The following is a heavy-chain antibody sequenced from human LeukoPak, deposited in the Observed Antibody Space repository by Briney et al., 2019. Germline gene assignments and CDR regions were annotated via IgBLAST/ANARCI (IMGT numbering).Heavy chain of an antibody. Sequence: PSETLSLTCTVSGDSISSYYWSWIRQPPGKGLEWIGYIYYSGSTNYNPSLKSRVTISVDTSKNQFSLKLTSVTAADTAVYYCASFNRVTAIGGWDQGTLVTVSS. J-gene: IGHJ4*02. CDR2: IYYSGST. CDR3: ASFNRVTAIGG. V-gene: IGHV4-59*08. D-gene: IGHD2-21*02. CDR1: GDSISSYY.